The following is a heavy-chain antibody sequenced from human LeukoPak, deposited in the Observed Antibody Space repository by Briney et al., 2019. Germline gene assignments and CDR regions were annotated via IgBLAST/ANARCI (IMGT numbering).Heavy chain of an antibody. CDR3: ARGAFDCSGGSCYASDYYYYMDV. CDR2: INHSGST. CDR1: GGSFRGYY. D-gene: IGHD2-15*01. V-gene: IGHV4-34*01. Sequence: SETLSLTCAVYGGSFRGYYWSWIRQPPGKGLEWIGEINHSGSTNYNPSLKSRVTISVDTSKNQFSLKLSSVTAADTAVYYCARGAFDCSGGSCYASDYYYYMDVWGKGTTVTVSS. J-gene: IGHJ6*03.